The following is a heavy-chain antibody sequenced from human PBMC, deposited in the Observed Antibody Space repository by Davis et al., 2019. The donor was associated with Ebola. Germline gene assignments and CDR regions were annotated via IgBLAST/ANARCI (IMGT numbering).Heavy chain of an antibody. Sequence: AASVKVSCKASGGTFSSYAISWVRQAPGQGLEWMGGIIPIFGTANYAQTFQGRVTITADESTSTAYLELSSLRSEDTAVYYCARGVSHSSSWPNWFDPWGQGTLVTVSS. CDR3: ARGVSHSSSWPNWFDP. CDR1: GGTFSSYA. CDR2: IIPIFGTA. J-gene: IGHJ5*02. V-gene: IGHV1-69*13. D-gene: IGHD6-13*01.